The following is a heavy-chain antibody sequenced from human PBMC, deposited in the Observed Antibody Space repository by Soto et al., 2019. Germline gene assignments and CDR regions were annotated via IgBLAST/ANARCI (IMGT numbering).Heavy chain of an antibody. D-gene: IGHD3-9*01. Sequence: QVQLVESGGGVVQPGRSLRLSCAASGFTFSSYGMHWVRQAPGKGLEWVAVISYDGSNKYYADSVKGRFTISRDNSKNTLYLQMNSLRAEDTPVYYCAKGPTPNFDWLGHRNWFDPWGQGTLVTVSS. CDR3: AKGPTPNFDWLGHRNWFDP. J-gene: IGHJ5*02. CDR2: ISYDGSNK. CDR1: GFTFSSYG. V-gene: IGHV3-30*18.